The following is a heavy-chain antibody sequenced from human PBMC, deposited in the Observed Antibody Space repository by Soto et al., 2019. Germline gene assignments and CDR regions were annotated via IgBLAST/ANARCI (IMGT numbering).Heavy chain of an antibody. V-gene: IGHV3-23*01. CDR1: GFTFSSYA. CDR3: AKDLWVCSGGSCERFFDY. Sequence: GGSLRLSCAASGFTFSSYAMSWVRQAPGKGLEWVSAISGSGGSTYYADSVKGRFTISRDNSKNTLYLQMNSLRAEDTAVYYCAKDLWVCSGGSCERFFDYWGQGTLVTVSS. D-gene: IGHD2-15*01. J-gene: IGHJ4*02. CDR2: ISGSGGST.